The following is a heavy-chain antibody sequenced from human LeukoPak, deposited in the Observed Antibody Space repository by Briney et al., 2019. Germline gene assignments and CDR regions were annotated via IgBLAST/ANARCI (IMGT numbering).Heavy chain of an antibody. CDR3: ARTAEAHSWQTRYYSYYMDV. D-gene: IGHD6-13*01. V-gene: IGHV4-34*01. J-gene: IGHJ6*03. CDR2: INQSGRT. Sequence: SETLSLTCAVYGGSFSGYYWSWIRQPPGKGLEWIGEINQSGRTNYNPSLKSRVTMSLDTSKNQFSLKLSSVTAADTAVYYCARTAEAHSWQTRYYSYYMDVWGKGTTVTVSS. CDR1: GGSFSGYY.